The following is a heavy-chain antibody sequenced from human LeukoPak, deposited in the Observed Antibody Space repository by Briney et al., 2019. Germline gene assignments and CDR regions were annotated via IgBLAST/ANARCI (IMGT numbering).Heavy chain of an antibody. V-gene: IGHV3-74*01. Sequence: PGGSLRLSCAASGFTFSSYWMYWVRQAPGKGLVSVSRIDSDGSSTGYADSVKGRFTISRDNAKNTLYLQMTSLRAEDTAVYYCAREYRYGDYQRHVFDIWGQGTMVTVSS. CDR1: GFTFSSYW. D-gene: IGHD4-17*01. CDR3: AREYRYGDYQRHVFDI. CDR2: IDSDGSST. J-gene: IGHJ3*02.